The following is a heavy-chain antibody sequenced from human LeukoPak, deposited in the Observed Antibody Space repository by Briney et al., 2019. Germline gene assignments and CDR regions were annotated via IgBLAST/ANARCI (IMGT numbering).Heavy chain of an antibody. D-gene: IGHD1-26*01. Sequence: GGSLRLSCAASGFTVSSNYMSWVRQAPGKGLEWVSVIYSGGSTYYADSVKGRFTISRDNSKNTLYLQMSSPRAEDTAVYYCARDSGWELRGAFDIWGQGTMVTVSS. CDR1: GFTVSSNY. CDR2: IYSGGST. J-gene: IGHJ3*02. V-gene: IGHV3-53*01. CDR3: ARDSGWELRGAFDI.